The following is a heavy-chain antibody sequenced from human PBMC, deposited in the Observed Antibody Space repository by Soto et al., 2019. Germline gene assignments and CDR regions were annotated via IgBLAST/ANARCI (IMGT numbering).Heavy chain of an antibody. V-gene: IGHV4-59*08. J-gene: IGHJ4*02. CDR3: ARQPRILTGYSGHFDY. Sequence: SETLSLTCTVSGGSISSYYWSWTRQPPGKGLEWIGYISYSGSTNYNPSLKSRVTISVDTSKNPFSLKLSSVTAADTAVSYCARQPRILTGYSGHFDYWGKGTLVTVSS. CDR2: ISYSGST. D-gene: IGHD3-9*01. CDR1: GGSISSYY.